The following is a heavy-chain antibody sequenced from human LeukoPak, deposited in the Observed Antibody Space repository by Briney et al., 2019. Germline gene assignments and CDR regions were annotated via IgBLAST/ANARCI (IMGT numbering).Heavy chain of an antibody. D-gene: IGHD3-22*01. CDR3: ARDSSGYYLDY. CDR2: ISYDGSNK. Sequence: PGGSLRLSCATSGFSFSSYAMSWVRQAPGKGLEWVAVISYDGSNKYYADSVKGRFTISRDNSKNTLYLQMNSLRAEDTAVYYCARDSSGYYLDYWGQGTLVTVSS. CDR1: GFSFSSYA. V-gene: IGHV3-30-3*01. J-gene: IGHJ4*02.